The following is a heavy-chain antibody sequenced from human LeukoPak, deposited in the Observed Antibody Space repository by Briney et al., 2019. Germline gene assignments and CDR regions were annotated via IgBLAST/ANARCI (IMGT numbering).Heavy chain of an antibody. V-gene: IGHV3-30-3*01. D-gene: IGHD3-16*01. CDR1: GFTFSSYA. CDR3: ARDPVKTGWSWGFDY. CDR2: ISYDGSNK. J-gene: IGHJ4*02. Sequence: GGSLRLSCAASGFTFSSYAMHWVRQAPGKGLEWVAVISYDGSNKYYADSVKGRFTISRDNSKNTLYLQMNSLRAEDTAVYYCARDPVKTGWSWGFDYWGQGTLVTVSS.